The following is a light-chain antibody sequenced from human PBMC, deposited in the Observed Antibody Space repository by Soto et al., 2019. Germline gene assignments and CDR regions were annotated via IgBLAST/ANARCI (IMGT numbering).Light chain of an antibody. CDR1: QSVSSY. CDR3: QQRSNWPIT. J-gene: IGKJ3*01. CDR2: DAS. Sequence: EIVLTQSPATLSLSPGERATLSCRASQSVSSYLAWYQQKPGQAPRLLIYDASNRATGIPARFSGSGSGTDFTLTISSLEPEVFAVYYWQQRSNWPITFGPGTKVDIK. V-gene: IGKV3-11*01.